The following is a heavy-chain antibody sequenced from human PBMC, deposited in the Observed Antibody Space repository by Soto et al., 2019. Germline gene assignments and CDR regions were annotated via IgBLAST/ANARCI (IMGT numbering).Heavy chain of an antibody. J-gene: IGHJ3*02. CDR3: ARILYYDFLDAFDI. CDR2: ISSSSSYT. V-gene: IGHV3-11*06. CDR1: GFTFSDYY. Sequence: GSLRLSCAASGFTFSDYYMSWIRQAPGKGLEWASYISSSSSYTNYADSVKGRFTISRDNAKNSLYLQMNSLRAEDTAVYYCARILYYDFLDAFDIWGQGTMVTVSS. D-gene: IGHD3-3*01.